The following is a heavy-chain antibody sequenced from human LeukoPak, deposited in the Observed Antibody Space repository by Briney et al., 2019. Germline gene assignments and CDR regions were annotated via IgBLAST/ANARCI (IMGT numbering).Heavy chain of an antibody. Sequence: GASAKVSCKASGYTFTSYYMHWVRQAPGQGLEWMGIINPSGGSTSYAQKFQGRVTMTEDTSTDTAYMELSSLRSEDTAVYYCATVGDPYTYGRRVAFDIWGQGTMVTVSS. CDR2: INPSGGST. D-gene: IGHD5-18*01. J-gene: IGHJ3*02. V-gene: IGHV1-46*01. CDR1: GYTFTSYY. CDR3: ATVGDPYTYGRRVAFDI.